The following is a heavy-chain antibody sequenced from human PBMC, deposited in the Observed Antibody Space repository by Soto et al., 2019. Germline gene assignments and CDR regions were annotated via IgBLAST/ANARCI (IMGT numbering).Heavy chain of an antibody. CDR3: TRGMDVWSGYPRYSLDY. CDR1: GFIFSDSA. D-gene: IGHD3-3*01. Sequence: EVQLVESGGGLVQPGGSLKLSCAASGFIFSDSALHWVRQASGKGLEWVGRIRREANNYATTYAASVEGRFAISSDDSRNTAYLQMNSLKTQETSIYYCTRGMDVWSGYPRYSLDYWGQGTLVTVSS. J-gene: IGHJ4*02. CDR2: IRREANNYAT. V-gene: IGHV3-73*02.